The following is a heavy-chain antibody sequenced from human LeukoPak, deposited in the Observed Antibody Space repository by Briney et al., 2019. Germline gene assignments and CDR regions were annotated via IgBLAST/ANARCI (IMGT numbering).Heavy chain of an antibody. D-gene: IGHD1-26*01. CDR1: GYTFTAYA. CDR3: AREVGIRGHFDY. V-gene: IGHV1-3*01. J-gene: IGHJ4*02. CDR2: INSGNGNR. Sequence: ASVKVSCKASGYTFTAYAMHWVRLTPGQRLEWMGWINSGNGNRKYSQNFQGRVTITRDTSTSTVYMELSSLRSQDTAVYYCAREVGIRGHFDYWGRGTPVTVSS.